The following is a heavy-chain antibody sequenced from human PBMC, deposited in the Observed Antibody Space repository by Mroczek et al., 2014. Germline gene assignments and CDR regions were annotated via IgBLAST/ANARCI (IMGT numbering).Heavy chain of an antibody. CDR2: IYTSGST. J-gene: IGHJ5*02. CDR1: GGSISSGSYY. Sequence: QVQLQQWGPGLVKPSQTLSLTCTVSGGSISSGSYYWSWIRQPAGKGLEWIGRIYTSGSTNYNPSLKSRVTISVDTSKNQFSLKLSSVTAADTAVYYCARLSNGGSSSWYLWFDPWGQGTLVTVSS. CDR3: ARLSNGGSSSWYLWFDP. V-gene: IGHV4-61*02. D-gene: IGHD6-13*01.